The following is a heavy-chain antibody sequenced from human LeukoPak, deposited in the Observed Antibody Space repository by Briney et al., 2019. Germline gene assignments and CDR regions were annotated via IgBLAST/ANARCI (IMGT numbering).Heavy chain of an antibody. Sequence: SGPTLVNPTQTLTLTCTFSGFSLSTTGVGVGWIRQPPGKALEWLALIYWDDDKRYNPSLKSRLTITKDTSKNQVVLTMTNMDPVDTATYYCAHRAINYDNTGGNFDYWGQGTLVTVSS. CDR2: IYWDDDK. J-gene: IGHJ4*02. V-gene: IGHV2-5*02. CDR3: AHRAINYDNTGGNFDY. CDR1: GFSLSTTGVG. D-gene: IGHD3-22*01.